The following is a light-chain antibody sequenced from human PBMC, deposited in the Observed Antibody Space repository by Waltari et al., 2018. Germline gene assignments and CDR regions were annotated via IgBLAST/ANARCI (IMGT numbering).Light chain of an antibody. CDR1: SSDVGGYNS. Sequence: QSALTQPASVSGSPGQSITISCTGTSSDVGGYNSVSWYQDHPGQAPKVIIYDVSDRPSGISERFSGSKSGNTASLTISGLPAEDEADYYCSSQSSDNVVLFGGGTKLTVL. J-gene: IGLJ2*01. CDR2: DVS. CDR3: SSQSSDNVVL. V-gene: IGLV2-14*03.